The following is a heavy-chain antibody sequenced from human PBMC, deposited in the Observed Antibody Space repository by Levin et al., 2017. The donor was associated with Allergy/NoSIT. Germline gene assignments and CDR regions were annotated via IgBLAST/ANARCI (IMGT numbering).Heavy chain of an antibody. CDR1: GFTFSSYS. CDR3: ARGGSSSGNDDY. V-gene: IGHV3-21*01. D-gene: IGHD6-13*01. J-gene: IGHJ4*02. CDR2: ISSSSSYI. Sequence: PGGSLRLSCAASGFTFSSYSMNWVRQAPGKGLEWVSSISSSSSYIYYADSVKGRFTISRDNAKNSLYLQMNSLRAEDTAVYYCARGGSSSGNDDYWGQGTLVTVSS.